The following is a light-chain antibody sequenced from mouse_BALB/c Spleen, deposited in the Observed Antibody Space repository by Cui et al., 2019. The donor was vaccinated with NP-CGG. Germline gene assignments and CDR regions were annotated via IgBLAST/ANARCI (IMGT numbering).Light chain of an antibody. CDR1: TGAVTTSNY. CDR3: ALWYSNHWV. J-gene: IGLJ1*01. Sequence: QPVLTREPAPTTSPGETVTLTCRSSTGAVTTSNYANWVQEKPDHLFTGLIGGTNNRVPGVPARFSGSLIGDKAALTITGAQTEDEAIYFCALWYSNHWVFGGGTKLTVL. V-gene: IGLV1*01. CDR2: GTN.